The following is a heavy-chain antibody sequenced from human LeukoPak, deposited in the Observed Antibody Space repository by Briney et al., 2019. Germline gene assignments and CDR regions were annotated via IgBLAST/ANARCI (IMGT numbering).Heavy chain of an antibody. D-gene: IGHD3-10*01. J-gene: IGHJ3*02. CDR1: GFTFSSYA. V-gene: IGHV3-7*03. CDR2: IKEDGSEK. Sequence: GGSLRLSCAVSGFTFSSYAMNWVRQAPGKGLEWVANIKEDGSEKYYVDSVKGRFTISRDNAKNSLYLHMNSLTAEDTAMYYCARDWVAGVPFDAFDIWGQGTMVSVSS. CDR3: ARDWVAGVPFDAFDI.